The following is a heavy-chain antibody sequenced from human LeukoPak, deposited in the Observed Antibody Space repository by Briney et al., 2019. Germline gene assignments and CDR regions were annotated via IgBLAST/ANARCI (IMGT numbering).Heavy chain of an antibody. D-gene: IGHD2-21*01. CDR2: IYYSGRT. V-gene: IGHV4-30-4*01. CDR3: AREGDPEGD. Sequence: SETLFLTCTVSGGSISSGDSYWSWIRQPPGKGLQWIGFIYYSGRTYYNPSLKSRVTISVDTSKNQFSLKLTSVTAADTAVYYCAREGDPEGDWGQGTLVTVSS. CDR1: GGSISSGDSY. J-gene: IGHJ4*02.